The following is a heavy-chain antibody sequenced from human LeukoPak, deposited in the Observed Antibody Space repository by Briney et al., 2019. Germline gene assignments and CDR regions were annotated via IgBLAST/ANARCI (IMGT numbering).Heavy chain of an antibody. D-gene: IGHD6-19*01. Sequence: GASVKVSCKASAYTFTGYYVHWVRQAPGQGLEWMGWINPNSGATNYAQKFKGRVTMTGDTSISTAYMELSRLTSDDTAVYYCARSPLPARGLVHRGQWLVDYWGQGTLVSVSS. CDR3: ARSPLPARGLVHRGQWLVDY. CDR2: INPNSGAT. CDR1: AYTFTGYY. J-gene: IGHJ4*02. V-gene: IGHV1-2*02.